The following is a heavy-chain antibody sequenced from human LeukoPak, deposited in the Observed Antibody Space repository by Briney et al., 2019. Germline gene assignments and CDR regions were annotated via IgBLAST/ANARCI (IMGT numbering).Heavy chain of an antibody. CDR1: GFTFGDYA. CDR2: IRSKAYGGTT. Sequence: GGSLRLSCTASGFTFGDYAMSWFRQAPGKGLEWVGFIRSKAYGGTTEYAASVKGRFTISRDNSKNTLYLHMNSLRGEDTAVYYCVKDRREGYNGPDHWGQGTLVTVSS. V-gene: IGHV3-49*03. CDR3: VKDRREGYNGPDH. D-gene: IGHD5-24*01. J-gene: IGHJ4*02.